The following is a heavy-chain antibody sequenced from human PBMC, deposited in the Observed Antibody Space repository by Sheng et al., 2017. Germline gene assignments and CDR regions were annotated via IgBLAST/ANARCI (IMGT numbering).Heavy chain of an antibody. CDR2: INHSGST. Sequence: QVQLQQWGAGLLKPSETLSLTCAVYGGSFSGYYWSWIRQPPGKGLEWIGEINHSGSTNHNPSLKSRVTISVDTSKNQFSLKLSSVTAADTAVYYCARVPPNPDGSGWNWFDPWGQGTLVTVSS. CDR3: ARVPPNPDGSGWNWFDP. D-gene: IGHD3-22*01. CDR1: GGSFSGYY. J-gene: IGHJ5*02. V-gene: IGHV4-34*01.